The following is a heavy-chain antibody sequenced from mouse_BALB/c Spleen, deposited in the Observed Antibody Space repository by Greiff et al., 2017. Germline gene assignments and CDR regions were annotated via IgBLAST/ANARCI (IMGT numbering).Heavy chain of an antibody. Sequence: EVQLQQSGTVLARPGASVKMSCKASGYSFTSYWMHWVKQRPGQGLEWIGAIYPGNSDTSYNQKFKGKAKLTAVTSASTAYMELSSLTNEDSAVYYCTRESYLGYFDYWGQGTTLTVSS. J-gene: IGHJ2*01. CDR3: TRESYLGYFDY. CDR2: IYPGNSDT. CDR1: GYSFTSYW. V-gene: IGHV1-5*01. D-gene: IGHD1-1*01.